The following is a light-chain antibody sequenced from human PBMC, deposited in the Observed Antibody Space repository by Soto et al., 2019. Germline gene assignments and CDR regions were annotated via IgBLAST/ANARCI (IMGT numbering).Light chain of an antibody. J-gene: IGKJ1*01. V-gene: IGKV1-5*03. Sequence: DIQMTQSPYTLSASIGDRVTITCRASQTIRTWLAWYQQKPGKAPKLLIYKASILETGVPSRFSGSGSGTEFTLTISSLQPDDFATYHCQHYNYYSGTFGQGTKVEI. CDR3: QHYNYYSGT. CDR1: QTIRTW. CDR2: KAS.